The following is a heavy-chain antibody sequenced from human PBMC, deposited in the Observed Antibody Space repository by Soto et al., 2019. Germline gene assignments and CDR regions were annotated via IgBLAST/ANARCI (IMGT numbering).Heavy chain of an antibody. CDR1: GGSISSSSYY. V-gene: IGHV4-39*01. CDR3: ARLWFGDYETSPWFDP. J-gene: IGHJ5*02. Sequence: QLQLQESGPGLVKPSETLSLTCTVSGGSISSSSYYWGWIRQPPGKGLEWIGNIYYSGSTYYNPSLKSRVTISVDTSKNQFSLKLSSVTAADTAVYYCARLWFGDYETSPWFDPWGQGTLVTVSS. CDR2: IYYSGST. D-gene: IGHD3-10*01.